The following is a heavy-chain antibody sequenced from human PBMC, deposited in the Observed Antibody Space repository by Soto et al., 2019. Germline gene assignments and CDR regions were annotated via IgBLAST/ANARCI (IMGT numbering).Heavy chain of an antibody. CDR3: ARVIRYPGVAHLTSADDELTFAF. CDR1: GYTFTSYY. CDR2: INPSDGST. D-gene: IGHD1-7*01. Sequence: ASVKVSCKASGYTFTSYYMHWVRQAPGQGLEWMGIINPSDGSTSYAQKFQGRVTMTRDTSTSTVYMELSSLRSEDTAVYYCARVIRYPGVAHLTSADDELTFAFCGKGTLDLVSS. J-gene: IGHJ4*02. V-gene: IGHV1-46*01.